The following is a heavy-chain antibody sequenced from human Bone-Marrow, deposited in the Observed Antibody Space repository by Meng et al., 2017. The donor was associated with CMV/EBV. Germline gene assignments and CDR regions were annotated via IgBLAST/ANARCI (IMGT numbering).Heavy chain of an antibody. Sequence: GESLKISCAASGFPFSSYGMHWVRQAPGKGLEWVAFIRYDGSNKYYADSVKGRFTISRDNSKNTLYLQMNSLRAEDTAVYYCARLKGDPDYYYYGMDVWGQGTTVTVSS. CDR3: ARLKGDPDYYYYGMDV. D-gene: IGHD2-21*01. V-gene: IGHV3-30*02. CDR1: GFPFSSYG. CDR2: IRYDGSNK. J-gene: IGHJ6*02.